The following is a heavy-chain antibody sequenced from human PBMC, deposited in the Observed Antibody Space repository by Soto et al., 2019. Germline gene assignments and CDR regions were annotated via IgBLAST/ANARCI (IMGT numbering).Heavy chain of an antibody. D-gene: IGHD5-12*01. J-gene: IGHJ3*02. CDR2: FDPEDGET. V-gene: IGHV1-24*01. CDR3: ATGGYSGYDLWAFDI. CDR1: GYTITDLS. Sequence: ASVKVSCKVSGYTITDLSMHWVRQAPRKGLEWMGGFDPEDGETIYAQKFQGRVTMTEDTSTDTAYMELSSLRSEDTAVYYCATGGYSGYDLWAFDIWGQGTMVTVSS.